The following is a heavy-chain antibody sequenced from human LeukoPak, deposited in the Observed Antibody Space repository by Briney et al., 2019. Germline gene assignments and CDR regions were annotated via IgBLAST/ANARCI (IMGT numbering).Heavy chain of an antibody. CDR1: GFTFSSYS. CDR2: ISSSSSTI. D-gene: IGHD2-15*01. Sequence: GGSLRLSCAASGFTFSSYSMNWVRQAPGKGLEWVSYISSSSSTIYYADSVKGRFTISRDNAKNSLYLQMNSLRAEDTAVYYCARDPEVVAATPFDYWGQGTLVTVSS. V-gene: IGHV3-48*04. J-gene: IGHJ4*02. CDR3: ARDPEVVAATPFDY.